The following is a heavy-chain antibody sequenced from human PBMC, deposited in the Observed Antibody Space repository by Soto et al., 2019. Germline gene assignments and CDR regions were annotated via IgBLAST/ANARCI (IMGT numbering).Heavy chain of an antibody. CDR3: ASGSRYYYGMDV. V-gene: IGHV1-18*01. J-gene: IGHJ6*02. Sequence: GASVKVSCKASGGTFSSYAISWVRQAPGQGLEWMGWISAYNGNTNYAQKLQGRVTMTTDTSTSTAYMELSSLRSEDTAVYYCASGSRYYYGMDVWGQGTTVTVSS. CDR1: GGTFSSYA. CDR2: ISAYNGNT.